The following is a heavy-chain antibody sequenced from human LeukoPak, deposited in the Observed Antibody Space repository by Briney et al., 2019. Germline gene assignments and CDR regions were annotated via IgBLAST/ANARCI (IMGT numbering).Heavy chain of an antibody. D-gene: IGHD1-26*01. V-gene: IGHV4-59*08. J-gene: IGHJ4*02. CDR2: IYYSGST. CDR1: GGSISSYY. CDR3: ARHHSGSYSYFDY. Sequence: SETLSLTCTVSGGSISSYYWSWIRQPPGKGLEWIGYIYYSGSTNYNPSLRSRATISVDTSKNQFSLKLSSVTAADTAVYYCARHHSGSYSYFDYWGQGTLVTVSS.